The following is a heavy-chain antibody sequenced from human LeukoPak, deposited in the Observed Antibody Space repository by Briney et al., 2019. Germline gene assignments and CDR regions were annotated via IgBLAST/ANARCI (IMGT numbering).Heavy chain of an antibody. CDR2: IYHSGST. Sequence: SETLSLTCAVSGGSISSGGYSWSWIRQPPGKGLEWIGYIYHSGSTYYNPSLKSRVTISVDRSKNQFSLKLSSVTAADTAVYYCASLYCSGGSCYDSAEYFQHWGQGTLVTASP. CDR3: ASLYCSGGSCYDSAEYFQH. CDR1: GGSISSGGYS. J-gene: IGHJ1*01. V-gene: IGHV4-30-2*01. D-gene: IGHD2-15*01.